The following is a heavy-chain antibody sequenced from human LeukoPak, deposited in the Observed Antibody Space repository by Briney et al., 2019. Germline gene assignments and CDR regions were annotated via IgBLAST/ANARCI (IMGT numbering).Heavy chain of an antibody. V-gene: IGHV3-7*01. CDR1: GFTFSTYW. J-gene: IGHJ4*02. Sequence: QPGGSLRLSCTASGFTFSTYWMSWVRQPPGKGLEFVANIKQDGSQIEYVDSVKGRFTISRDNAKNSLYLQMISLRAEDTAVYYCARWRGAQSEFEYWGQGTPVTVSS. D-gene: IGHD3-3*01. CDR2: IKQDGSQI. CDR3: ARWRGAQSEFEY.